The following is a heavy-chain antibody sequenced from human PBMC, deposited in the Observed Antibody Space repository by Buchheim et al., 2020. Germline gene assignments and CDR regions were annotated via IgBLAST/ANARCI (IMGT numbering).Heavy chain of an antibody. CDR1: GFTFSSYW. CDR3: ARGIVLVPAAMSVGVLGMDV. D-gene: IGHD2-2*01. CDR2: IKQDGSEK. Sequence: EVQLVESGGGLVQPGGSLRLSCAASGFTFSSYWMSWVRQAPGKGLEWVANIKQDGSEKYYVDSVKGRFTISRDNAKNSLYLQMNSLRAEDTAVYYCARGIVLVPAAMSVGVLGMDVWGQGTT. J-gene: IGHJ6*02. V-gene: IGHV3-7*01.